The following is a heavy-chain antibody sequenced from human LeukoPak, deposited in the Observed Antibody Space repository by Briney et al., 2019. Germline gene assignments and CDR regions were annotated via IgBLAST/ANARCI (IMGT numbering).Heavy chain of an antibody. V-gene: IGHV1-18*01. CDR2: ISAYNGNT. Sequence: ASVKVSCKASGYTFTSYGISWVRQAPGQGLEWMGWISAYNGNTNYAQKLQGRVTMTTDTSTSTAYMELRSLRSEDTAVYYCATSPRLGTRYYGMDVWGQGTTVTVSS. J-gene: IGHJ6*02. CDR1: GYTFTSYG. D-gene: IGHD7-27*01. CDR3: ATSPRLGTRYYGMDV.